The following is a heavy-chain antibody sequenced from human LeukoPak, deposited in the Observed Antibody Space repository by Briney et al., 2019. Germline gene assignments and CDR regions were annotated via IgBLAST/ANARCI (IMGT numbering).Heavy chain of an antibody. D-gene: IGHD1-26*01. J-gene: IGHJ4*02. CDR2: ISGSGVGT. Sequence: GGSLRLSCVASGFTFSNYAMSWVRQAPGKGLEWVSGISGSGVGTYYADSVKGRFTISRDNSKNTLYLQMNSLRAEDTAVYYCAKRVGITRGGADYGGQGTLVTVS. CDR1: GFTFSNYA. V-gene: IGHV3-23*01. CDR3: AKRVGITRGGADY.